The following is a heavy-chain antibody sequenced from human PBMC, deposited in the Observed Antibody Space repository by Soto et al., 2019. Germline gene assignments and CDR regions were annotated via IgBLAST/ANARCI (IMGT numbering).Heavy chain of an antibody. J-gene: IGHJ3*02. CDR1: GFTFSSYW. D-gene: IGHD3-22*01. Sequence: GGSLRLSCAASGFTFSSYWMSWVRQAPGKGLEWVANIKQDGSEKYYVDSVKGRFTISRDNAKNSLYLQMNSLRAEDTAVYYCARCQYYDSSKGGDAFDIWGQGTMVTVSS. CDR3: ARCQYYDSSKGGDAFDI. V-gene: IGHV3-7*03. CDR2: IKQDGSEK.